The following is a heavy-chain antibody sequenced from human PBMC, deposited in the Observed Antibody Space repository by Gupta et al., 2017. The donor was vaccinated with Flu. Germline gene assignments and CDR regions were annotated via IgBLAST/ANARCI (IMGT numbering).Heavy chain of an antibody. CDR3: AKDQAYCGGDCSTLFDY. CDR1: GFTFSSYA. J-gene: IGHJ4*02. Sequence: EVQLLESGGGLVQPGGSLRLSCAASGFTFSSYAMSWVRQAPGKGLEWVSAISGSGGSTYYADSVKGRFTISRDNSKNTLYLQMNSLRAEDTAVYYCAKDQAYCGGDCSTLFDYWGQGTLVTVSS. D-gene: IGHD2-21*02. V-gene: IGHV3-23*01. CDR2: ISGSGGST.